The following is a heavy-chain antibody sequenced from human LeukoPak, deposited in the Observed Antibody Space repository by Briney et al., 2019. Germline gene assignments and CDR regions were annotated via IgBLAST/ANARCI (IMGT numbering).Heavy chain of an antibody. CDR1: GGSFSGYY. CDR2: INHSGST. D-gene: IGHD6-13*01. J-gene: IGHJ4*02. CDR3: ARRWGAAAGSY. Sequence: ETLSLTCAVYGGSFSGYYWSWIRQPPGKGLEWIGEINHSGSTNYNPSLKSRVTISVDTSKNQFSLKLSSVTAADTAVYYCARRWGAAAGSYWGQGTLVTVSS. V-gene: IGHV4-34*01.